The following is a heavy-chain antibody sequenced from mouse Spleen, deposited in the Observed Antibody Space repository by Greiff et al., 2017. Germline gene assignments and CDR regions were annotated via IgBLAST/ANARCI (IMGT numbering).Heavy chain of an antibody. Sequence: EVKLMESGGGLVKLGGSLKLSCAASGFTFSSYAMSWVRQTPEKRLEWVATISSGGGNTYYPDSVKGRFTISRDNAKNTLYLQMSSLKSEDTAMYYCARDDYGRAMDYWGQGTSVTVSS. CDR1: GFTFSSYA. CDR3: ARDDYGRAMDY. J-gene: IGHJ4*01. D-gene: IGHD1-1*01. CDR2: ISSGGGNT. V-gene: IGHV5-9*04.